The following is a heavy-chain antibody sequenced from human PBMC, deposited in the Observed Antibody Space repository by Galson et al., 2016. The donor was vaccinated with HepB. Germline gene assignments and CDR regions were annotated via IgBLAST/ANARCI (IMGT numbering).Heavy chain of an antibody. J-gene: IGHJ4*02. D-gene: IGHD3-16*02. CDR1: GGTFSSYA. Sequence: SVKVSCKASGGTFSSYAISWVRQAPGQGLEWMGGIIPMYGTANYAQKFQGRVTITADESTSTAYMELSSLRSEDTAVCYCASTYYDYVWGSYRFDYWGQGTLVTVSS. CDR2: IIPMYGTA. V-gene: IGHV1-69*13. CDR3: ASTYYDYVWGSYRFDY.